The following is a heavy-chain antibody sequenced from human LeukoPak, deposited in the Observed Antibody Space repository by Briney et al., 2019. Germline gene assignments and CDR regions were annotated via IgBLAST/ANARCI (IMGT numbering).Heavy chain of an antibody. CDR2: IHASGRT. J-gene: IGHJ4*02. V-gene: IGHV4-4*09. CDR3: ARHDAGIAARPFDN. CDR1: GGSISTYY. Sequence: SETLSLTCTVSGGSISTYYWSWIRRPPGKGLEWIAYIHASGRTNYNPSLKSRITISVDTSKNQFSLKLSSVTAADAAVYYCARHDAGIAARPFDNWGQGTLVTVSS. D-gene: IGHD6-6*01.